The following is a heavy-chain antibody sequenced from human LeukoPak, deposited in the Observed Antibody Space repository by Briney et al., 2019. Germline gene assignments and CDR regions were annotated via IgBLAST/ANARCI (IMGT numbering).Heavy chain of an antibody. CDR3: AGAIFGTGDYVDAFDV. D-gene: IGHD3/OR15-3a*01. CDR2: IFPTDSDT. V-gene: IGHV5-51*01. CDR1: AYTFSGHW. J-gene: IGHJ3*01. Sequence: GESLKISCQGSAYTFSGHWIGWVRQQPGKGLEWMGIIFPTDSDTTYSPSFQGQVIISADQSTGTAYLQWSSLRASDTAMYYCAGAIFGTGDYVDAFDVWGQGTVVTVSS.